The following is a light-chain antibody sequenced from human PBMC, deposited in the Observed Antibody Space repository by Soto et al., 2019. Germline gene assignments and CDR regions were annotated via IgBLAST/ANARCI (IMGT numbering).Light chain of an antibody. V-gene: IGKV3D-15*01. CDR2: DAS. Sequence: VMTPAPATLSVSTGKRATRSCRASQSVSSNLAWHQQKPGQAPRLLIYDASTRATGIPARFSGSGSGTDFTLTISGLQSEDFAVYSCQQYHNWPITFGQGTRLEIK. CDR1: QSVSSN. J-gene: IGKJ5*01. CDR3: QQYHNWPIT.